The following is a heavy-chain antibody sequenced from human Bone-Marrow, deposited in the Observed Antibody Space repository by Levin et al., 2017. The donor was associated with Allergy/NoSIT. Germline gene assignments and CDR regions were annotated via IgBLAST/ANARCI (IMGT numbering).Heavy chain of an antibody. Sequence: GESLKISCAASGFTFSSFWMHWVRQAPGKGLVWVSRIDEGGSIIDYADSVKGRFTISRDNAKNTLFLQMNSLGAEDTAVYYCARDVAGRSGFWGQGTLVTVSS. CDR2: IDEGGSII. D-gene: IGHD2-15*01. J-gene: IGHJ4*02. CDR3: ARDVAGRSGF. CDR1: GFTFSSFW. V-gene: IGHV3-74*01.